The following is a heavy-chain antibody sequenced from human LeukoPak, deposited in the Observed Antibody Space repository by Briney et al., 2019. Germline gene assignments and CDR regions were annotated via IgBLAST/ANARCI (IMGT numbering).Heavy chain of an antibody. D-gene: IGHD3-16*02. CDR2: ISYDGSNK. J-gene: IGHJ4*02. CDR3: AREGPSYDYVWGSYLDY. Sequence: GGSLRLSCAASGSTFSSYAMHWVRQAPGKGLEWVAVISYDGSNKYYADSVKGRFTISRDNSKNTLYLQMNSLRAEDTAVYYCAREGPSYDYVWGSYLDYWGQGTLVTVSS. V-gene: IGHV3-30*04. CDR1: GSTFSSYA.